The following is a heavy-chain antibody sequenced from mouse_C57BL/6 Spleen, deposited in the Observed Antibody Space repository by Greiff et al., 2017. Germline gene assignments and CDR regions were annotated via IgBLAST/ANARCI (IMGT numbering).Heavy chain of an antibody. V-gene: IGHV1-64*01. D-gene: IGHD1-1*01. CDR1: GYTFTSYW. CDR2: IHPNSGST. J-gene: IGHJ4*01. Sequence: QVQLQQPGAELVKPGASVKLSCKASGYTFTSYWLHWVKQRPGQGLEWIGMIHPNSGSTNSNEKFKSKATLTVDKSSSTAYMQLSSLTSEDSAVYYCARNYGSTYAMDYWGQGTSVTVSS. CDR3: ARNYGSTYAMDY.